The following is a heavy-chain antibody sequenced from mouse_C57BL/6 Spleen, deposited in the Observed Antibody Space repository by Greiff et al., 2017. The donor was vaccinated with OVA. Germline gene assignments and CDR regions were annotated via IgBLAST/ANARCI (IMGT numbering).Heavy chain of an antibody. J-gene: IGHJ3*01. Sequence: QVQLQQPGTELVKPGASVKLSCKASGYTFTSYWMHWVKQRPGQGLEWIGNINPSNGGTNYNEKFKSKATLTVDKSSSTAYMQLSSLTSEDSAVYYCARWDITTVVELGGFAYWGQGTLVTVSA. D-gene: IGHD1-1*01. CDR2: INPSNGGT. CDR3: ARWDITTVVELGGFAY. CDR1: GYTFTSYW. V-gene: IGHV1-53*01.